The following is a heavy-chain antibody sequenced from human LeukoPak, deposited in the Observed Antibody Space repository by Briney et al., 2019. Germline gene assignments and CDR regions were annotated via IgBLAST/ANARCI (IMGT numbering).Heavy chain of an antibody. J-gene: IGHJ4*02. V-gene: IGHV1-24*01. CDR1: GYTLTELS. Sequence: ASVKVSCKVSGYTLTELSMHWVRQAPGKGLEWMGGFDLEDGETIYAQKFQGRVTMTEDTSTDTAYMELSSLRSEDTAVYYCASATKAGYDYGGNQHWGQGTLVTVSS. D-gene: IGHD5-12*01. CDR3: ASATKAGYDYGGNQH. CDR2: FDLEDGET.